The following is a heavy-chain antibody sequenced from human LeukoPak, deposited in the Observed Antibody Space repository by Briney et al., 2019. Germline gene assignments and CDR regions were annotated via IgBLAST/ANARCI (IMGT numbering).Heavy chain of an antibody. J-gene: IGHJ4*02. CDR3: AMITFGGVIENHY. Sequence: SETLSLTCAVYGGSFSGYYWSWIRQPPGKGLEWIGEINHSGSTNYNPSLKSRVTISVDTSKNQFSLKLSSVTAADTAVYYCAMITFGGVIENHYWGQGTLVTVSS. CDR2: INHSGST. CDR1: GGSFSGYY. D-gene: IGHD3-16*01. V-gene: IGHV4-34*01.